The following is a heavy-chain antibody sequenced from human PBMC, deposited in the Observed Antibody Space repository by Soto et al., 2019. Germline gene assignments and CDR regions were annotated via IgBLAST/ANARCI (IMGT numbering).Heavy chain of an antibody. CDR3: ARGAGDYDSSGYPTDY. J-gene: IGHJ4*02. Sequence: QVQLVQSGAEVKKPGSSVKVPCKASGGTFSSYTISWVRQAPGQGLEWMGRIIPILGIANYAQKFQGRVTITADKSTSTAYMELSSLRSEDTAVYYCARGAGDYDSSGYPTDYWGQGTLVTVSS. D-gene: IGHD3-22*01. V-gene: IGHV1-69*02. CDR1: GGTFSSYT. CDR2: IIPILGIA.